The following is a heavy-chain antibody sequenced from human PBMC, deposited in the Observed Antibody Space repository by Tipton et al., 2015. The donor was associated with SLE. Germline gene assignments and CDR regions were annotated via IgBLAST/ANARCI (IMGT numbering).Heavy chain of an antibody. CDR2: INVYNGNT. CDR3: ARDVPASGSHLLDS. V-gene: IGHV1-18*01. D-gene: IGHD6-13*01. CDR1: GYTFTSYS. Sequence: QSGAEVKKPGAAVKVSCKTSGYTFTSYSISWVRLAPGQGLEWMGWINVYNGNTKYAQSLQGRVTMTTDTSTRTAYMELKNLTSDDTALYYCARDVPASGSHLLDSWGQGTLVTVSS. J-gene: IGHJ4*02.